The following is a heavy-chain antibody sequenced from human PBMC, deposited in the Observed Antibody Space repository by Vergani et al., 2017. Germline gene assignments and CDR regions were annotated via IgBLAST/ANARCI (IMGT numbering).Heavy chain of an antibody. Sequence: QVQLVQSGAEVKKPGSSVKVSCKASGGTFSSYTISWVRQAPGQGLEWMGRIIPILGIANYAQKFQGRVTITADKSTSTAYMELSSLRSEDTAVYYCARAYSYDSSGDYPPDYWGQGTLVTVSS. J-gene: IGHJ4*02. D-gene: IGHD3-22*01. CDR1: GGTFSSYT. CDR3: ARAYSYDSSGDYPPDY. CDR2: IIPILGIA. V-gene: IGHV1-69*02.